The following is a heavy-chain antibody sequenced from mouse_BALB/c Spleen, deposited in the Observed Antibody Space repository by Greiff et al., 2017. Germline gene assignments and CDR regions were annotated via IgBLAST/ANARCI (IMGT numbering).Heavy chain of an antibody. J-gene: IGHJ2*01. Sequence: EVQLQQSGAELVRSGASVKLSCTASGFNIKDYYMHWVKQRPEQGLEWIGWIDPENGDTEYAPKFQGKATMTADTSSNTAYLQLSSLTSEDTAVYYCALLHYYGYDYFDYWGQGTTLTVSS. D-gene: IGHD1-2*01. CDR2: IDPENGDT. CDR3: ALLHYYGYDYFDY. V-gene: IGHV14-4*02. CDR1: GFNIKDYY.